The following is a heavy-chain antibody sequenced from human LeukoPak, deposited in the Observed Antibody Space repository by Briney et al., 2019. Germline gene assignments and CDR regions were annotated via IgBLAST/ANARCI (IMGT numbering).Heavy chain of an antibody. J-gene: IGHJ4*02. Sequence: PSETLSLTCTVSGGSISSGGYYWSWIRQPPGKGLEWIGYIYHSGSTYYNPSLESRVTISVDRSKNQFSLKLSSVTAADTAVYYCARDRLGEKDVITIPAADWGQGTLVTVSS. D-gene: IGHD2-2*01. CDR1: GGSISSGGYY. V-gene: IGHV4-30-2*01. CDR3: ARDRLGEKDVITIPAAD. CDR2: IYHSGST.